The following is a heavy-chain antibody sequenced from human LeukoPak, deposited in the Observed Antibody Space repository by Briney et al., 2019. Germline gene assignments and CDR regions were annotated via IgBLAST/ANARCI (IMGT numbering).Heavy chain of an antibody. V-gene: IGHV3-23*01. D-gene: IGHD1-7*01. CDR1: GFTFSSYA. Sequence: GGSLRLSCAASGFTFSSYAISWVRQAPGKGLEWVSAISGSGGSTYYADSVKGRFTISRDNSKNTLYLQMNSLRAEDTAVYYCAKDSGQSWNFGESGADYWGQGTLVTVSS. J-gene: IGHJ4*02. CDR2: ISGSGGST. CDR3: AKDSGQSWNFGESGADY.